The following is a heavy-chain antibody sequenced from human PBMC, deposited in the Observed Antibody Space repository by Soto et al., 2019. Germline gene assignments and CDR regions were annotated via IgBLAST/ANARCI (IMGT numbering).Heavy chain of an antibody. D-gene: IGHD2-15*01. CDR3: ARGQVVAAQP. J-gene: IGHJ1*01. Sequence: QLQLQESGSGLVKPSQTLSLTCAVSGGSISSGGYSWSWIRQPPGKGLEWIGYIYHSGSTYYNPALKRRVTISGDRFKNQFSLTLSSVSAADTAVYYCARGQVVAAQPWGQGTLVTVSS. CDR1: GGSISSGGYS. CDR2: IYHSGST. V-gene: IGHV4-30-2*01.